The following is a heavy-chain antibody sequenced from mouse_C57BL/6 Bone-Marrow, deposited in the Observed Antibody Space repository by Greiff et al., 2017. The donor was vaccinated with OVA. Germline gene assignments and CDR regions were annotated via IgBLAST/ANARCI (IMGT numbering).Heavy chain of an antibody. D-gene: IGHD2-4*01. CDR3: ARRSYYDYDEGWAMDY. CDR2: ISSGSSTI. J-gene: IGHJ4*01. CDR1: GFTFSDYG. V-gene: IGHV5-17*01. Sequence: EVNVVESGGGLVKPGGSLKLSCAASGFTFSDYGMHWVRQAPEKGLEWVAYISSGSSTIYYADTVKGRFTISRDNAKNTLFLQMTSLRSEDTAMYYCARRSYYDYDEGWAMDYWGQGTSVTVSS.